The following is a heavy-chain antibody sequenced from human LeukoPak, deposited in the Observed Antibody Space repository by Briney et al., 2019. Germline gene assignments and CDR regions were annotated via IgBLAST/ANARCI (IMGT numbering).Heavy chain of an antibody. CDR3: TRDTDYGSATNYFDS. D-gene: IGHD3-10*01. J-gene: IGHJ4*02. Sequence: GGSLRLSCAASGFTFDDYAMHWVRQAPGKGLEWVALISWEGQTTYYADSVRGRFTISRDNSKNSLYLQMNSLRTEDTAFYYCTRDTDYGSATNYFDSWGQGTLVSVSS. CDR1: GFTFDDYA. V-gene: IGHV3-43*01. CDR2: ISWEGQTT.